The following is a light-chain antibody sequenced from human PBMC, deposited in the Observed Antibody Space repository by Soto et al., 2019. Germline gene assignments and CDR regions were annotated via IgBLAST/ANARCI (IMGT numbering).Light chain of an antibody. J-gene: IGKJ4*01. CDR1: QSISSY. V-gene: IGKV1-39*01. Sequence: DIQMTQSPSSLSASVGDRVTITCRASQSISSYLNWYQQKPGKAPNLLIYAASSLQSGVPSRFSGSGSGTDFTLTISSLQPEDFATYYCQQSYSTPPALTFGGGTKVEIK. CDR2: AAS. CDR3: QQSYSTPPALT.